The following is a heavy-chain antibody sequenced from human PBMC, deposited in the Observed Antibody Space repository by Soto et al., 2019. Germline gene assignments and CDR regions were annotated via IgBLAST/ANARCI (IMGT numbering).Heavy chain of an antibody. J-gene: IGHJ6*02. CDR1: GGSISSGGYS. CDR2: IYHSGST. V-gene: IGHV4-30-2*01. D-gene: IGHD6-6*01. CDR3: ARIGSFAARRPGQFYYYGMDV. Sequence: QLQLQESGSGLVKPSQTLSITCAVSGGSISSGGYSWSWIRQPPGKGLEWIGYIYHSGSTYYNPSLKSRVNISVDRSKNQFSLKLSSVTAADTAVYYCARIGSFAARRPGQFYYYGMDVWGQGTTVTVSS.